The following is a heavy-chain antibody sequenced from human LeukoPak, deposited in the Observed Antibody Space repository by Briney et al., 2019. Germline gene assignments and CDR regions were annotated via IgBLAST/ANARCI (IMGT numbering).Heavy chain of an antibody. D-gene: IGHD3-9*01. CDR1: GFTFSSYA. J-gene: IGHJ4*02. Sequence: GGSLRLSCAASGFTFSSYAMHWVRQAPGKGLEWVAFIRYDGSNKYYADSVKGRFTISRDNSKNTLYLQMNSLRAEDTAVYYCAKDGHYDILTGYYARGYFDYWGQGTLVTVSS. V-gene: IGHV3-30*02. CDR3: AKDGHYDILTGYYARGYFDY. CDR2: IRYDGSNK.